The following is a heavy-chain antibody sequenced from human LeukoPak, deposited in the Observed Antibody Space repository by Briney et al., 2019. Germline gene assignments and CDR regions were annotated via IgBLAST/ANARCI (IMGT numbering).Heavy chain of an antibody. Sequence: GGSLRLSCAASGFTFSNAWMSWVRQAPGKGLEWVGRIKSKTDGGTTDYAAPVKGRFTISRDDSKNTLYLQMNSLKTEDTAVYYCTTGPLYDSSGYPFDYWGQGTLVTVSS. D-gene: IGHD3-22*01. CDR1: GFTFSNAW. CDR2: IKSKTDGGTT. V-gene: IGHV3-15*01. J-gene: IGHJ4*02. CDR3: TTGPLYDSSGYPFDY.